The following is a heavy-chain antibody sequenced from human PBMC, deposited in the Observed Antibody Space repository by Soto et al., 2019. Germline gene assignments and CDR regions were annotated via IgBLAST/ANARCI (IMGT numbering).Heavy chain of an antibody. Sequence: EVQLLESGGGLVQPGGSLRLSCAASGFTFRSYAMSWVRQAPGKGLEWVSAISGSGGSTYYADSVKGRFTISRDNSKNTLYLQMNSLRAEDTAVYYCAKGVRYYDILTGYPKYYYYYYMDVWGKGTTVTVSS. D-gene: IGHD3-9*01. CDR2: ISGSGGST. CDR1: GFTFRSYA. CDR3: AKGVRYYDILTGYPKYYYYYYMDV. J-gene: IGHJ6*03. V-gene: IGHV3-23*01.